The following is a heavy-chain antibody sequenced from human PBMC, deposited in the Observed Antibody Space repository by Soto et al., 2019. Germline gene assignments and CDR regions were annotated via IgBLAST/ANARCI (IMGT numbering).Heavy chain of an antibody. V-gene: IGHV4-59*08. J-gene: IGHJ4*02. Sequence: QVQLQESGPGLVKPSETLSLTCTVSGGSISSYYWSWIRQPPGKGLEWIGYIYYSGSTNYNPSLKSRGTISVDTAKTQFSPKLSSVTAADTAVYYCARSFWSGYFRYWGQGTLVTVSS. CDR1: GGSISSYY. CDR2: IYYSGST. D-gene: IGHD3-3*01. CDR3: ARSFWSGYFRY.